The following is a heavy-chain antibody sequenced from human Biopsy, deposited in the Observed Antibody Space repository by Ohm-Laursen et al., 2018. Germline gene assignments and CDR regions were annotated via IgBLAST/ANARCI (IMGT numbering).Heavy chain of an antibody. J-gene: IGHJ3*01. D-gene: IGHD3-3*01. Sequence: SLRLSCAASGFTFSNYTMNWVRQAPGKGLEWVSAISGSGGHSNDADSVKGRFTISRDNAKNSLYLQINNLRAEDTAVYYCAKYTPTIFGVVGDDALDLWGQGTMVTVSS. CDR2: ISGSGGHS. V-gene: IGHV3-21*04. CDR1: GFTFSNYT. CDR3: AKYTPTIFGVVGDDALDL.